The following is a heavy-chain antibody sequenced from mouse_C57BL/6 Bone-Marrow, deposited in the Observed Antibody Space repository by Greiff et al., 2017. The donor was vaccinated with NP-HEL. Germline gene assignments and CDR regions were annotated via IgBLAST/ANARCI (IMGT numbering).Heavy chain of an antibody. Sequence: QVHVKQPGAELVMPGASVKLSCKASGYTFTSYWMHWVKQRPGQGLEWIGEIDPSDSYTNYNQQFKGKSTLTVDKSSSTAYMQLSSLTSEDSAVYYCARSYSNYVGWYFDVWGTGTTVTVSS. CDR2: IDPSDSYT. D-gene: IGHD2-5*01. CDR3: ARSYSNYVGWYFDV. CDR1: GYTFTSYW. J-gene: IGHJ1*03. V-gene: IGHV1-69*01.